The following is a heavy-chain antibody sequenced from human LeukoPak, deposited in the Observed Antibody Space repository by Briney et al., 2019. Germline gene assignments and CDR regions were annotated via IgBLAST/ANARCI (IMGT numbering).Heavy chain of an antibody. Sequence: TGGSLRLSCAASGFTLSTYAMSWVRQTPGKGLEWVAATSSSDAGTYYADSVKGRFTISRDNAENSLYLQMNSLRPEDTALYFCAIGADYCFPNWGQGTLVTVSS. CDR3: AIGADYCFPN. V-gene: IGHV3-23*01. J-gene: IGHJ4*02. CDR1: GFTLSTYA. D-gene: IGHD2/OR15-2a*01. CDR2: TSSSDAGT.